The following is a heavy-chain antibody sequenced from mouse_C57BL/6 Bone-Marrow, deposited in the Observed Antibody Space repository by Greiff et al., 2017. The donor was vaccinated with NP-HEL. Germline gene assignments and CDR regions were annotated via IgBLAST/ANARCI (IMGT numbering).Heavy chain of an antibody. J-gene: IGHJ2*01. CDR1: GYTFTDYY. CDR3: ASGTYGSSHFDY. V-gene: IGHV1-75*01. D-gene: IGHD1-1*01. CDR2: IFPGSGST. Sequence: QVQLQQSGPELVKPGASVKISCKASGYTFTDYYINWVKQRPGQGLEWIGWIFPGSGSTYYNEKFKGKATLTVDKSSSTAYMLLSSLTSEDSAVYFGASGTYGSSHFDYWGQGTTLTVSS.